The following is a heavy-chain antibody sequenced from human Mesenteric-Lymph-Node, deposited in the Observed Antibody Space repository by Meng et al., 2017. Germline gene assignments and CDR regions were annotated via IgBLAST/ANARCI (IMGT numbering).Heavy chain of an antibody. CDR2: IFYSGST. J-gene: IGHJ5*02. CDR3: ARHLYIMIRGYGFDP. Sequence: VQRQESGPGLVKPSETLSLTCTVSGGSISTYYWSWIRQPPGKGLEWIGYIFYSGSTNYNPSLKSRVTISVDTSKNQFSLKLTSVTAADTAVYYCARHLYIMIRGYGFDPWGQGTLVTVSS. V-gene: IGHV4-59*08. D-gene: IGHD3-10*01. CDR1: GGSISTYY.